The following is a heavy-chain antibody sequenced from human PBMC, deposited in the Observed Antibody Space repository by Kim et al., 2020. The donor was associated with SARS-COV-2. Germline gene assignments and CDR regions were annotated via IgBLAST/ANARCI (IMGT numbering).Heavy chain of an antibody. J-gene: IGHJ4*02. CDR3: AKGKYYDSSGYYFDY. CDR2: IWYDGSNK. Sequence: GGSLRLSCAASGFTFSSYGMHWVRQAPGKGLEWVAVIWYDGSNKYYADSVKGRFTISRDNSKNTLYLQMNSLRAEDTAVYYCAKGKYYDSSGYYFDYWGQGTLVTVSS. D-gene: IGHD3-22*01. CDR1: GFTFSSYG. V-gene: IGHV3-33*06.